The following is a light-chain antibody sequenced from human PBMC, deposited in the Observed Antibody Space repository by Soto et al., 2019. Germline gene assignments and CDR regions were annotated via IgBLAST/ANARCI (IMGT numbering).Light chain of an antibody. CDR3: QQYDSSPLT. CDR1: QSVTSSF. CDR2: GAS. Sequence: EIVLTQSPGTLSLSPGERATLSCRASQSVTSSFLAWYQQKPGQAPRLLIYGASIRATAIPDRFSGSGSGTDFTLTISRLEPEDFAVYYCQQYDSSPLTFGGGTKVEIK. V-gene: IGKV3-20*01. J-gene: IGKJ4*01.